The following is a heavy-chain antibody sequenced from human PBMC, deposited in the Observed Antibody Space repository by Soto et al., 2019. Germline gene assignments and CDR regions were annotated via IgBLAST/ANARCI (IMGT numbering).Heavy chain of an antibody. D-gene: IGHD1-26*01. CDR3: ARLWGDS. CDR1: GGTFSNYP. J-gene: IGHJ4*02. V-gene: IGHV1-69*01. CDR2: IIPLYDTS. Sequence: QVQLVQSGAEVKRPGSSVKVSCKASGGTFSNYPISWVRQAPGQGLEWMGGIIPLYDTSNYAQKFQGRLTITADESTTTTYMELSSLGSEDTAVYYCARLWGDSWGQGTLVTVSS.